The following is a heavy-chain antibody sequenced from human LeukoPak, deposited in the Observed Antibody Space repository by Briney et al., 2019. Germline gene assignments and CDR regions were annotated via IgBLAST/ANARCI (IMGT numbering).Heavy chain of an antibody. CDR2: INPNSGGT. CDR1: GYTFTGYY. Sequence: ASVKVSCKASGYTFTGYYMHWVRQAPGQGLEWRGWINPNSGGTNYAQKFQGRVTMTRDTSISTAYMELSRLSSDDTAVYYCARGVTMVRGVKGHFGYWGQGTLVTVSS. D-gene: IGHD3-10*01. CDR3: ARGVTMVRGVKGHFGY. J-gene: IGHJ4*02. V-gene: IGHV1-2*02.